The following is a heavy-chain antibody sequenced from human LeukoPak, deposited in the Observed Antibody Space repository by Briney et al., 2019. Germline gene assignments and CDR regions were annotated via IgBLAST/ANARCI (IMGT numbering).Heavy chain of an antibody. CDR1: GYSFTSYW. J-gene: IGHJ3*02. CDR2: IYPGDSDT. CDR3: ARDRPHDAFDI. V-gene: IGHV5-51*01. Sequence: GESLKISCQGSGYSFTSYWIGWVRQMPGKGLEWMGIIYPGDSDTRYSLSFQGQVTISADKSISTVYLQWSSPKASDTAMYYCARDRPHDAFDIWGQGTMVTVSS.